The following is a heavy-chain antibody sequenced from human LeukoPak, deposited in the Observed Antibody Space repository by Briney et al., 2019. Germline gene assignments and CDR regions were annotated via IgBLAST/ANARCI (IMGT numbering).Heavy chain of an antibody. D-gene: IGHD3-10*01. V-gene: IGHV1-69*13. J-gene: IGHJ5*02. CDR3: ARVSYGSGSPNWFDP. CDR1: GYTFTSYY. CDR2: IIPIFGTA. Sequence: GASVKVSCKASGYTFTSYYMHWVRQAPGQGLEWMGGIIPIFGTANYAQKFQGRVTITADESTSTAYMELSSLRSEDTAVYYCARVSYGSGSPNWFDPWGQGTLVTVSS.